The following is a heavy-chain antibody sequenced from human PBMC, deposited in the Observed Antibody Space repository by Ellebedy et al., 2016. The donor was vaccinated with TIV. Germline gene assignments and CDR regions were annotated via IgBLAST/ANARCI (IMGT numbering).Heavy chain of an antibody. CDR2: IVVGSGNT. D-gene: IGHD3-10*01. J-gene: IGHJ6*02. V-gene: IGHV1-58*02. CDR1: GFTFTSSA. CDR3: AADQFDYYYYGMDV. Sequence: AASVKVSCKASGFTFTSSAMQWVRQARGQRLEWIGWIVVGSGNTNYAQKFQERVTITRDMSTSTAYMELSSLRSEDTAVYYCAADQFDYYYYGMDVWGQGTTVTVSS.